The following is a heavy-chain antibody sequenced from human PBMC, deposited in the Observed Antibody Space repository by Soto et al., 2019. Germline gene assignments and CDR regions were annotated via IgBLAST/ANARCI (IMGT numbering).Heavy chain of an antibody. J-gene: IGHJ3*02. Sequence: SETLSLTCTVSGGSISSYYWSWIRQPPGKGLEWIGYIYYSGSTNYNPSLKSRVTISVDTSKNQFSLKLSSVTAADTAVYYCARRYGWAFDIWGEGTMVTVSS. CDR3: ARRYGWAFDI. CDR2: IYYSGST. V-gene: IGHV4-59*08. D-gene: IGHD3-16*01. CDR1: GGSISSYY.